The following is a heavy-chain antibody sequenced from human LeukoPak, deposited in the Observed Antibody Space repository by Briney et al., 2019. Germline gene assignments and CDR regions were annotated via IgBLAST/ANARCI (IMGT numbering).Heavy chain of an antibody. CDR2: IIPSSGYT. Sequence: ASLKVSCKASGDTLTTSYMHWVRQAPGQGLEWMGIIIPSSGYTNYPQNFQGRVTITTDGSTSTAYMELSSLRSEDTAVYYCARDRVVPAAQDAFDIWGQGTMVTVSS. J-gene: IGHJ3*02. CDR1: GDTLTTSY. CDR3: ARDRVVPAAQDAFDI. D-gene: IGHD2-2*01. V-gene: IGHV1-46*01.